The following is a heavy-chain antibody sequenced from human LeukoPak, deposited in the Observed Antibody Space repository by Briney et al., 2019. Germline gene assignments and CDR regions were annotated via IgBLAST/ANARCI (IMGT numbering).Heavy chain of an antibody. J-gene: IGHJ4*02. V-gene: IGHV3-48*02. Sequence: GGSLRLSCAASGFTFSSYSMNWVRQAPGKGLEWVSYISGSSSTIYYADSVKGRFTISRDNAKNSLYLQMNSLRDEDTAVYYCARDPGRLTQYYFEYWGQGTLVTVSS. CDR2: ISGSSSTI. CDR3: ARDPGRLTQYYFEY. D-gene: IGHD5-24*01. CDR1: GFTFSSYS.